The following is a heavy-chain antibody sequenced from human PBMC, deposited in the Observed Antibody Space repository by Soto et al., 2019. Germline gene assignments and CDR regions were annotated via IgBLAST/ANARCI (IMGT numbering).Heavy chain of an antibody. Sequence: GGSLRLSCAASGFSFSDYYMSWMRQAPGKGLEWIAYISGAGSNYADSGQGRFTISRDNTQNSLYLQMNSLRDEDTAVYYCARSRKPSYYSGPYFDFWGQGALVTVSS. J-gene: IGHJ4*02. D-gene: IGHD3-10*01. CDR3: ARSRKPSYYSGPYFDF. V-gene: IGHV3-11*01. CDR1: GFSFSDYY. CDR2: ISGAGS.